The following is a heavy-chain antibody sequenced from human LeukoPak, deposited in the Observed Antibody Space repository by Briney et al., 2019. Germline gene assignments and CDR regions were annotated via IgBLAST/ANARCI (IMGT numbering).Heavy chain of an antibody. J-gene: IGHJ4*02. CDR1: GGSFISYY. D-gene: IGHD6-13*01. V-gene: IGHV4-59*01. CDR3: EKDLASSSGFDN. Sequence: SETLSLTCTVSGGSFISYYWNWIRQPPGKGLEWIGYIYHSGSANYNPSLKGRVTMSVDTSKNQFSLNLRSVTAADTAIYYCEKDLASSSGFDNWGQGILVTVSS. CDR2: IYHSGSA.